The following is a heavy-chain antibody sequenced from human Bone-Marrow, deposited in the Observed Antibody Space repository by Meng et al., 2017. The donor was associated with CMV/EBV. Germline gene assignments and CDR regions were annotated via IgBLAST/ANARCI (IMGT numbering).Heavy chain of an antibody. CDR3: VRLVCCCASCCPDY. D-gene: IGHD2-15*01. V-gene: IGHV3-7*01. Sequence: GESLKISCVASGFTFSNYWMNWVRQAPGKGLEWVAKIKEDGSEKYYVDSVKGRLTISRDNANNSLHLQMNRQSVEGAAVYYCVRLVCCCASCCPDYWGQGTLVTVSS. CDR1: GFTFSNYW. CDR2: IKEDGSEK. J-gene: IGHJ4*02.